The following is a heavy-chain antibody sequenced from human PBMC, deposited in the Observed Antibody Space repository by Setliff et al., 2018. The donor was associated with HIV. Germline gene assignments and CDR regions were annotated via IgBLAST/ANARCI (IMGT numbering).Heavy chain of an antibody. Sequence: PSETLSLTCTVPSGSITSHYWSWIRQPPGKGLEWIGYIHHTGNSDYNPSLKSRVTMSIVTSKNQFSLKLRSVTAADTAAYFCARSITMVRGIRQDYFDYWGQGTLVTVSS. CDR2: IHHTGNS. J-gene: IGHJ4*02. D-gene: IGHD3-10*01. CDR3: ARSITMVRGIRQDYFDY. V-gene: IGHV4-59*11. CDR1: SGSITSHY.